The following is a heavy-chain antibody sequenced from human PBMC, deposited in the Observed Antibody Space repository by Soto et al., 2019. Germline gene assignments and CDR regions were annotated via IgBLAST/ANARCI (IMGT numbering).Heavy chain of an antibody. V-gene: IGHV3-73*01. D-gene: IGHD2-15*01. CDR2: IRSKANSYAT. CDR1: GFTFSGSA. CDR3: TSPGGSLTSVYYYYGMDV. Sequence: EVQLLESGGGLVQPGGSLRLSCAASGFTFSGSAMHWVRQASGKGLEWVGRIRSKANSYATAYAASVKGRFTISRDDSKNTAYLQMNSLKTEDTAVYYCTSPGGSLTSVYYYYGMDVWGQGTTVTVSS. J-gene: IGHJ6*02.